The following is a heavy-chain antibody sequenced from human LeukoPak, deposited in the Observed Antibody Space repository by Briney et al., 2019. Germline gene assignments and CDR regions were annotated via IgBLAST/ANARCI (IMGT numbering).Heavy chain of an antibody. D-gene: IGHD3-10*01. CDR3: ARRDRYYYGSGSYDY. J-gene: IGHJ4*02. CDR1: GGSFSGYY. V-gene: IGHV4-34*01. Sequence: SETLSLTCAVYGGSFSGYYWSWIRQPPGKGLEWIGEINHSGSTNYNPSLKSRVTISVDTFKNQFSLKLSSVTAADTAVYYCARRDRYYYGSGSYDYWGQGTLVTVSS. CDR2: INHSGST.